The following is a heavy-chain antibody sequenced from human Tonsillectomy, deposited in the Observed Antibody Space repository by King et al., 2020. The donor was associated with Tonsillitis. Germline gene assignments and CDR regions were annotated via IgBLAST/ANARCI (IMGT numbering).Heavy chain of an antibody. D-gene: IGHD4-17*01. CDR1: GFTFSSYN. Sequence: VQLVESGGGLVNPGGSLRLSCAASGFTFSSYNMNWVRQAPGKGLEWVSSISSSSTYINYADSMKGRFTISRDNAKNSLYLQMNSLRAEDTAVNYCAGGTTTVTPLYYFDYWGQGTLVTVSS. J-gene: IGHJ4*02. CDR3: AGGTTTVTPLYYFDY. CDR2: ISSSSTYI. V-gene: IGHV3-21*01.